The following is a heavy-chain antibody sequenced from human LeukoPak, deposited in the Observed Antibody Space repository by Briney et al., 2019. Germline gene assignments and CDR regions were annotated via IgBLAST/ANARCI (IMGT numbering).Heavy chain of an antibody. CDR1: GRSFSGYY. J-gene: IGHJ4*02. Sequence: SETLSLTCAVYGRSFSGYYWSWIRQPPGKGLEWIGEINHSGSTNYNPSLKSRVTISVDTSKNQFSLKLSSVTAADTAVYYCASSSAGYDLIFDYWGQGTLVTVSS. CDR3: ASSSAGYDLIFDY. V-gene: IGHV4-34*01. CDR2: INHSGST. D-gene: IGHD5-12*01.